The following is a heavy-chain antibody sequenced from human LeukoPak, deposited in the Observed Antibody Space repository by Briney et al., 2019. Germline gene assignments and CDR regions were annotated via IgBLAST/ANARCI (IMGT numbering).Heavy chain of an antibody. CDR3: ARGIVVVPAAIGSDYYYMDV. J-gene: IGHJ6*03. Sequence: ASVKVSCKASAYTFTSYDINWVRQATGQGLEWMGWMNPNSGNTGYAQKFQGRVTMTRNTSISTAYMELSSLRSEDTAVYYCARGIVVVPAAIGSDYYYMDVWGKGTTVTVSS. V-gene: IGHV1-8*01. CDR2: MNPNSGNT. D-gene: IGHD2-2*02. CDR1: AYTFTSYD.